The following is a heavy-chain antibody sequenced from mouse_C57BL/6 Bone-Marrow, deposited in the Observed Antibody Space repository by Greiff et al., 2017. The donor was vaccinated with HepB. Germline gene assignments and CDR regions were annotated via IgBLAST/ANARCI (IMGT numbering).Heavy chain of an antibody. V-gene: IGHV5-16*01. CDR1: GFTFSDYY. D-gene: IGHD2-4*01. CDR3: ARVDDYDWGWYFDV. CDR2: INYDGSST. Sequence: EVQRVESEGGLVQPGSSMKLSCTASGFTFSDYYMAWVRQVPEKGLEWVANINYDGSSTYYLDSLKSRFIISRDNAKNILYLQMSSLKSEDTATYYCARVDDYDWGWYFDVWGTGTTVTVSS. J-gene: IGHJ1*03.